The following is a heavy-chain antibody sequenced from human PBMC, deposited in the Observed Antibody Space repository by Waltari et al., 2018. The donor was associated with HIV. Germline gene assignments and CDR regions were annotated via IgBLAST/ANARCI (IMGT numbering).Heavy chain of an antibody. CDR2: ISTSRSTI. V-gene: IGHV3-48*01. Sequence: EVQLVESGGGLVQPGGSLRLSCAASGFSFSTYSMSWVRQAPGKGLECVSYISTSRSTIYYADSVKCRFTIARDNAKNSLYLQMNSLRAEDTAVYYCARDRNSRGAFEIWGQGTMVTVSS. CDR3: ARDRNSRGAFEI. CDR1: GFSFSTYS. J-gene: IGHJ3*02. D-gene: IGHD5-18*01.